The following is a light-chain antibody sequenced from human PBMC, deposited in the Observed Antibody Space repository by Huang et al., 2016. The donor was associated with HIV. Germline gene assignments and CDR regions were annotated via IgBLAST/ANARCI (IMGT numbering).Light chain of an antibody. Sequence: EIVLTQSPGTLSLSPGETATLSCRASQSVSNRYLAWYQQKPGQAPRLLIFGASSRATGIPDRFSGSGSGTDFTLTIRRLEPEDFAAYFCQQYGSSPLTFGGGTKVEIK. CDR3: QQYGSSPLT. V-gene: IGKV3-20*01. CDR1: QSVSNRY. CDR2: GAS. J-gene: IGKJ4*01.